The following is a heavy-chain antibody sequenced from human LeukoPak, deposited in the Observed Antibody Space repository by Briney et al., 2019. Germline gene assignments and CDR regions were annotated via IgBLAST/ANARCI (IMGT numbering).Heavy chain of an antibody. CDR3: AGFGAGSYY. CDR1: GGSISSSY. V-gene: IGHV4-4*07. Sequence: PSETLSLTCTVSGGSISSSYCSWIRQPAGKGLEWIGRIYTTGSTDSTDFNPSLKSRVTMSVDTSKNQFSLKLGSVTAADTAVNYCAGFGAGSYYWGQGTLVTVSS. CDR2: IYTTGSTDST. J-gene: IGHJ4*02. D-gene: IGHD3-10*01.